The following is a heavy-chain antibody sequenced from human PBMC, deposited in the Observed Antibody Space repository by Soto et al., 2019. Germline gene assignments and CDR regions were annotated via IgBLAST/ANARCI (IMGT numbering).Heavy chain of an antibody. J-gene: IGHJ4*02. CDR1: GFTFSSYW. CDR3: ARTLTFYDILTGYYNEYGPLDY. D-gene: IGHD3-9*01. V-gene: IGHV3-7*01. CDR2: IKQDGSEK. Sequence: PGGSLRLSCAASGFTFSSYWMSWVRQAPGKGLEWVANIKQDGSEKYYVDSVKGRFTISRDNAKNSLYLQMNSLRAEDTAVYYCARTLTFYDILTGYYNEYGPLDYWGQGTLVTVSS.